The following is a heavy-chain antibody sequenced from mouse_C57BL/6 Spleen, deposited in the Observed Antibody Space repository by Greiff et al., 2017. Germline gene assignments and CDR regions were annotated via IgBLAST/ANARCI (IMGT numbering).Heavy chain of an antibody. CDR2: INPSTGGT. J-gene: IGHJ4*01. Sequence: EVQLQQSGPELVKPGASVKISCKASGYSFTGYYMHWVKQSSEKSLEWIGEINPSTGGTSYNQKFKGKATLTVDKSSSTAYMQLKSLTSEDSAVYYCARSTEYAMDYWGQGTSVTVSS. CDR1: GYSFTGYY. CDR3: ARSTEYAMDY. V-gene: IGHV1-43*01.